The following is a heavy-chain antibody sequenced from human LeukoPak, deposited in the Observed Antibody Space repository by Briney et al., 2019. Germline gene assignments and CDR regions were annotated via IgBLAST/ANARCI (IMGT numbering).Heavy chain of an antibody. CDR1: GGSFSGYY. V-gene: IGHV4-34*01. CDR2: INHSGST. J-gene: IGHJ6*03. CDR3: ATNGERRYYYYYMDV. Sequence: SETLSLTCAVYGGSFSGYYWSWIRQPPGKGLEWIGEINHSGSTNYNPSLKSRVTISVDTSKNQFSLKLSSVTAADTAVYYCATNGERRYYYYYMDVWGKGTTVTISS.